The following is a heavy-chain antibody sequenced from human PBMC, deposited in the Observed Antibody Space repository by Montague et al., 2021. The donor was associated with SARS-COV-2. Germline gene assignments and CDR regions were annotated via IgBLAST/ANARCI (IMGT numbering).Heavy chain of an antibody. V-gene: IGHV2-70*01. CDR2: IDWDDDK. CDR3: ARMTTVVTLGYYYYYGMDV. J-gene: IGHJ6*02. D-gene: IGHD4-23*01. CDR1: GYSLSTSGMC. Sequence: PALVEPTQTLTLTCTFSGYSLSTSGMCVSWIRQPPGKALEWLALIDWDDDKYYSTSLKTRLTISKDTSKNQVVLTMTNMGPVDTATYYCARMTTVVTLGYYYYYGMDVWGQGTAVTVSS.